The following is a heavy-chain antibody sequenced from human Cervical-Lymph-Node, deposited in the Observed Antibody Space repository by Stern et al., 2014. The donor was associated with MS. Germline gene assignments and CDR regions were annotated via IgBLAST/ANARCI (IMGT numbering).Heavy chain of an antibody. V-gene: IGHV4-34*01. CDR3: APRPGDGYRYNWFDP. CDR1: GGSFSGYY. J-gene: IGHJ5*02. CDR2: INHSGST. D-gene: IGHD5-24*01. Sequence: QVQLQQWGAGLLKPSETLSLTCAVYGGSFSGYYWSWIRQPPGKGLEWIGEINHSGSTNYNPSLKSRVTISVDTSKNQFTLKRGAVTAADTAVYYCAPRPGDGYRYNWFDPWGQGTLVTVSS.